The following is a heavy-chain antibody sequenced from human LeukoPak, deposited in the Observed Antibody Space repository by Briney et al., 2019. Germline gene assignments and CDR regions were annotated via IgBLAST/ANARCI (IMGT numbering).Heavy chain of an antibody. CDR2: IYYSGST. Sequence: SETLSLTCSVSGGSIGSSTYYWGWIRQPPGKGLEWIGTIYYSGSTYYSPSLKSRVTISVDTSKSQFSLKLNSVTAADTAVYYCARAEFATPYYYYYMDVWGKGTTVTVSS. D-gene: IGHD2-15*01. V-gene: IGHV4-39*07. CDR1: GGSIGSSTYY. CDR3: ARAEFATPYYYYYMDV. J-gene: IGHJ6*03.